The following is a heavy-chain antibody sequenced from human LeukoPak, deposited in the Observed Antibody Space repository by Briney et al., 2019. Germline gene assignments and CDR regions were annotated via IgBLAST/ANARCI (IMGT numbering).Heavy chain of an antibody. D-gene: IGHD6-19*01. CDR2: IIPIFGTA. J-gene: IGHJ4*02. V-gene: IGHV1-69*13. CDR1: GGTFSSYA. CDR3: AVGYSSGWFNFDF. Sequence: SVKVSCKASGGTFSSYAISWVRQAPGQGLEWMGGIIPIFGTANYAQKFQGRVTITADESTSTTHLELSSLRSGDTAVYYCAVGYSSGWFNFDFWGQGTLVTVSS.